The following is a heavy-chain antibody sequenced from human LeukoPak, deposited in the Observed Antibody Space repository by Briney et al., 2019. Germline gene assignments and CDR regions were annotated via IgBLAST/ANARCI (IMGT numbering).Heavy chain of an antibody. Sequence: PSETLSLTCAVSGGSISSSNWWSWVRQPPGKGLEWIGEIYHSGSTNYNPSLKSRVTISVDKSKNQFSLKLSSVTAADTAVYYCARGAACIVPQRLSAFDIWGQGTMVTVSS. V-gene: IGHV4-4*02. D-gene: IGHD2-8*01. CDR2: IYHSGST. CDR3: ARGAACIVPQRLSAFDI. J-gene: IGHJ3*02. CDR1: GGSISSSNW.